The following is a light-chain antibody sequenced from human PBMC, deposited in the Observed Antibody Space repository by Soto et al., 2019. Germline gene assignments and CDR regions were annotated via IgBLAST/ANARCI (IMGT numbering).Light chain of an antibody. V-gene: IGLV2-14*01. CDR1: SSDVGDYNY. CDR3: TSYTTSSTLYV. CDR2: EVR. J-gene: IGLJ1*01. Sequence: QSVLTQPASVSGSPGQSITISCTGTSSDVGDYNYVSWYQQHPGKAPKLLIFEVRHRPSGVSNRLSGSKSANTASLTISGLQAEDEADYYCTSYTTSSTLYVFGTGTKVTVL.